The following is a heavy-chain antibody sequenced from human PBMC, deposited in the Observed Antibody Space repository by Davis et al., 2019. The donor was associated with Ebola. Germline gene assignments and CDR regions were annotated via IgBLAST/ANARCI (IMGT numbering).Heavy chain of an antibody. D-gene: IGHD1/OR15-1a*01. V-gene: IGHV3-23*01. CDR3: AKVRGTQQMDY. J-gene: IGHJ4*02. CDR2: ISGDGETT. CDR1: GFTFSTYA. Sequence: GESLKISCAASGFTFSTYAMNWVRQAPGKGLEWVSVISGDGETTFYADSVKGRFTISRDNAKNTLYLQMNSLRVEDTAVYHCAKVRGTQQMDYWGRGTLVTVSS.